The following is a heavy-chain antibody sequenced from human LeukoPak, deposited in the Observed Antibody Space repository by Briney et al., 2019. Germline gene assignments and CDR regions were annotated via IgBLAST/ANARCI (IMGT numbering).Heavy chain of an antibody. V-gene: IGHV1-18*01. CDR1: GYTFTSYG. CDR3: ARGTASVPFDY. J-gene: IGHJ4*02. Sequence: ASVKVSCKASGYTFTSYGISWMRQAPGQGLGWMGWRSAYNGNTNYAQKLQGRVTMTTDTSTSTAYMELRSLRSDDTAVYYCARGTASVPFDYWGQGTLVTVSS. CDR2: RSAYNGNT. D-gene: IGHD6-25*01.